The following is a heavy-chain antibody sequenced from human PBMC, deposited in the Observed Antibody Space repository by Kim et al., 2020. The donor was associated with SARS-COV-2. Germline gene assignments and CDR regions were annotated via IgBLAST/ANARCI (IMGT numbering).Heavy chain of an antibody. J-gene: IGHJ4*02. CDR3: AKDEYYYDSSGYGWFDY. CDR2: IWYDGSNK. Sequence: GGSLRLSCAASGFTFSSYGMHWVRQAPGKGLEWVAVIWYDGSNKYYADSVKGRFTISRDNSKNTLYLQMNSLRAEDTAVYYCAKDEYYYDSSGYGWFDYWGQGTLVTVSS. V-gene: IGHV3-33*06. CDR1: GFTFSSYG. D-gene: IGHD3-22*01.